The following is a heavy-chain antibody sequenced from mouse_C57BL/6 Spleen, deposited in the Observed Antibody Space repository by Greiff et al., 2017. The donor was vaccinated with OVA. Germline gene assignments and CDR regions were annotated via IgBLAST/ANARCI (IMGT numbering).Heavy chain of an antibody. CDR3: ARRIYYGNSRD. CDR2: INPNNGGT. Sequence: EVQLQQSGPELVKPGASVKISCKASGYTFTDYYMNWVKQSHGKSLEWIGDINPNNGGTSYNQKFKGKATLTVDKSSSTAYMELRSLTSEDSAVYYCARRIYYGNSRDWGQGTTLTVSS. CDR1: GYTFTDYY. V-gene: IGHV1-26*01. J-gene: IGHJ2*01. D-gene: IGHD2-1*01.